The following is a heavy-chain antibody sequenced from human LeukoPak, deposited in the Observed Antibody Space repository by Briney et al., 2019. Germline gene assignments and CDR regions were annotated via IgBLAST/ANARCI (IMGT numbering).Heavy chain of an antibody. V-gene: IGHV3-66*02. CDR1: GFIFSSYA. J-gene: IGHJ4*02. CDR3: ARGPHGGSCSY. Sequence: GGSLRLSCAASGFIFSSYAMSWVRQAPGKGLEWVSVIYSGGSTYYADSVKGRFTISRDNSKNTLYLQMNSLSAEDTAVYYCARGPHGGSCSYWGQGTLVTVSS. D-gene: IGHD2-15*01. CDR2: IYSGGST.